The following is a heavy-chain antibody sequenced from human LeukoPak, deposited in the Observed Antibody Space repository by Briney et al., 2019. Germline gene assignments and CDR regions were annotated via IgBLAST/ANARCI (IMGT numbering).Heavy chain of an antibody. D-gene: IGHD6-13*01. Sequence: GASVKVSCKASGGSFGTYGIAWVRQAPGQGLEWMGWINPNSGGTNYAQKFQGRVTMTRDTSISTAYMELSRLRSDDTAVYYCARARYSLAFDIWGQGTMVTVSS. CDR1: GGSFGTYG. J-gene: IGHJ3*02. CDR3: ARARYSLAFDI. V-gene: IGHV1-2*02. CDR2: INPNSGGT.